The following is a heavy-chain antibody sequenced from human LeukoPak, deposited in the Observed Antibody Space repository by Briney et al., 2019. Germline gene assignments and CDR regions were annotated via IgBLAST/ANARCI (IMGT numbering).Heavy chain of an antibody. J-gene: IGHJ4*02. D-gene: IGHD1-26*01. Sequence: GGSLRLSCAASGFTFSSYEMNWVRRAPGKGLEWVSYISSSGSTIYYADSVKGRFTISRDNAKNSLYLQMNSLRAEDTAVYYCAKGRIVKLDYWGRGTLVTVSS. V-gene: IGHV3-48*03. CDR1: GFTFSSYE. CDR3: AKGRIVKLDY. CDR2: ISSSGSTI.